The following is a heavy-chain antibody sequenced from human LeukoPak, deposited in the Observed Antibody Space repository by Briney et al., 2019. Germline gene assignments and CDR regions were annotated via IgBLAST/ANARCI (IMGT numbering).Heavy chain of an antibody. CDR2: ISYDGSNK. CDR3: AKASTFDTSGYPRD. CDR1: GFTFSSYG. V-gene: IGHV3-30*18. J-gene: IGHJ4*02. D-gene: IGHD3-22*01. Sequence: GGSLRLSCAASGFTFSSYGMHWVREAPGKGLEWGAVISYDGSNKYYGDSVKGRFTISRDNSENTLYMQMNSLRAEDTAVYYCAKASTFDTSGYPRDWGQGTLVTVSS.